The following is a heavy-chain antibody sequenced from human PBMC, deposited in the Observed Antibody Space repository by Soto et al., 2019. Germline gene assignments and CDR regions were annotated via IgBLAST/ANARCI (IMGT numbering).Heavy chain of an antibody. Sequence: PGGSLRLSCAASGFTVISNYMSWVRQAPGKGLEWVSVIYSGGSTYYADSVKGRFSISRDDSKNTLYLQMNSLRAEDTAVYYCARERLGSTSWYSPFDCWGQGTLVTVSS. CDR1: GFTVISNY. J-gene: IGHJ4*02. D-gene: IGHD2-2*01. CDR2: IYSGGST. V-gene: IGHV3-66*01. CDR3: ARERLGSTSWYSPFDC.